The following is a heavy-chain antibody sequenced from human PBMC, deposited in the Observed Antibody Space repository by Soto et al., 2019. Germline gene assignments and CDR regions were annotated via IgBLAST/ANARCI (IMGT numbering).Heavy chain of an antibody. J-gene: IGHJ6*02. CDR3: AYWGMDV. Sequence: SQTLSLTCAISGDSVSSNSAAWNWIRQSPSRGLEWVGRTYYRSKWVYDYAESGKIRISINPDTSKNQISLHLNFLTPEDRDVYYCAYWGMDVWGQGTTVTVSS. CDR1: GDSVSSNSAA. D-gene: IGHD2-8*02. V-gene: IGHV6-1*01. CDR2: TYYRSKWVY.